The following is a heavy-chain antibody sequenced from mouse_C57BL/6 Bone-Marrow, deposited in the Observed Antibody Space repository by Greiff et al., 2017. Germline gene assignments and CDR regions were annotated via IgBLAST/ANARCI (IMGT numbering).Heavy chain of an antibody. CDR3: ARGYGSRRNAMDY. J-gene: IGHJ4*01. CDR2: IDPSDSYT. D-gene: IGHD1-1*01. Sequence: VQLQQPGAELVKPGASVKLSCKASGYTFTSYWMQWVQQRPGPGLEWIGEIDPSDSYTNYNQKFKGKATLTVDTSSSTAYMQLSSLTSEDSAVYYCARGYGSRRNAMDYWGQGTSVTVSS. V-gene: IGHV1-50*01. CDR1: GYTFTSYW.